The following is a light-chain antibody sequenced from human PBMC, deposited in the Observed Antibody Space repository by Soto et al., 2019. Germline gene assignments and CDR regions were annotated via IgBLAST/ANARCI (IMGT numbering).Light chain of an antibody. J-gene: IGKJ2*01. CDR1: QSVSSN. CDR2: GAS. Sequence: EIVMTQSPATLSVSPGERATLSCRASQSVSSNLAWYQQKPGQAPRLLIYGASTRATGIPARFSGSGSGTEFTLTISSLQSEDFAVYYSQQYNNSPPYTFGQGTKLEIK. CDR3: QQYNNSPPYT. V-gene: IGKV3-15*01.